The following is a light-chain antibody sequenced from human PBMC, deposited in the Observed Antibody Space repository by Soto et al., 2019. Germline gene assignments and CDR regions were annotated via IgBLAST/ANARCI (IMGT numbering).Light chain of an antibody. J-gene: IGKJ4*02. CDR2: DAS. Sequence: DIQMTQSPSSLSASVGDRVTITCLASQDISNYVSWHQQKPGTAPKLLIYDASNLETGVPSRFSGGGSGTNFTFTISGLQPVDVATYYCQQYDDLLTFGGGTKVEIK. CDR1: QDISNY. V-gene: IGKV1-33*01. CDR3: QQYDDLLT.